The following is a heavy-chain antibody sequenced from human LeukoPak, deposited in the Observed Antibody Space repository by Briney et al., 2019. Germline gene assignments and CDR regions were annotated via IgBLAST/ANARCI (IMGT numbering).Heavy chain of an antibody. V-gene: IGHV4-61*02. D-gene: IGHD6-19*01. Sequence: PSETLSLTCTVSGGSISSGSYYWSWIRQPAGKGLEWIGRIYTSGSTNYNPSLKSRVTISVDTSKNQFSLKLSSVTAADTAVYYCARITVAGTIDYWGQGTLGTVSS. CDR1: GGSISSGSYY. J-gene: IGHJ4*02. CDR2: IYTSGST. CDR3: ARITVAGTIDY.